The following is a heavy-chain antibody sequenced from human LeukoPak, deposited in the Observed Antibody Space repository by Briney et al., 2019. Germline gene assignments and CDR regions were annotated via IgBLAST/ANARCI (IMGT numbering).Heavy chain of an antibody. CDR2: MDPNSGNT. CDR1: GYTFTSYD. Sequence: ASVKVSCKASGYTFTSYDINWVRQATGQGLGWMGWMDPNSGNTGYAQKFQGRVTITRNTSISTAYMELSSLRSEDTAVYYCARGTYTIFGVVIKTSDAFDIWGQGTMVTVSS. CDR3: ARGTYTIFGVVIKTSDAFDI. D-gene: IGHD3-3*01. J-gene: IGHJ3*02. V-gene: IGHV1-8*03.